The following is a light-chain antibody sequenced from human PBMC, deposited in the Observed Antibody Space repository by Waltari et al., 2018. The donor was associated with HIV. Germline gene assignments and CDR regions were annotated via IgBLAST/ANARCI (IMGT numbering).Light chain of an antibody. CDR3: QSYDSSLSGLV. Sequence: QSVLTQPPSVSGAPGQRVTFSCIGSRSNIGAGYDVHWYQQLPGIAPNLLIYGNSNRPSGVPDRFSGSKSGTSASLAITGLQAEDEADYDCQSYDSSLSGLVFGGGTKVTVL. CDR1: RSNIGAGYD. CDR2: GNS. J-gene: IGLJ2*01. V-gene: IGLV1-40*01.